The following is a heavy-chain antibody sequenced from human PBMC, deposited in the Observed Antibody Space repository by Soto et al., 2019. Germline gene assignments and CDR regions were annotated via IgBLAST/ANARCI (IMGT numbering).Heavy chain of an antibody. J-gene: IGHJ4*02. D-gene: IGHD4-4*01. CDR2: IYYSGTT. V-gene: IGHV4-30-4*01. Sequence: QLQLQESGPGLVKPSQTLSLSCTVSGASITERAYYRTWIRQPPGKGLEWVGVIYYSGTTSYNPSLNRRVTNSVDTSKNHFSLKLRSVTAADTAVHYCARGAYSKYGVKHWGQGTLVTVSS. CDR1: GASITERAYY. CDR3: ARGAYSKYGVKH.